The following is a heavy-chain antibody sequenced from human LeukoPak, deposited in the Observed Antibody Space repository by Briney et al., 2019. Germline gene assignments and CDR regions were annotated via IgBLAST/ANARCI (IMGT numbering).Heavy chain of an antibody. CDR1: GGSFSGYS. CDR3: ARGITYYDILTGRAPSYYMDV. D-gene: IGHD3-9*01. V-gene: IGHV4-34*01. CDR2: INHSGST. J-gene: IGHJ6*03. Sequence: PSETLSLTCAVYGGSFSGYSWSWIRQPPGKGLEWIGEINHSGSTNYNPSLKSRVTISVDTSKNQFSLKLSSVTAADTAVYYCARGITYYDILTGRAPSYYMDVWGKGTTVTVSS.